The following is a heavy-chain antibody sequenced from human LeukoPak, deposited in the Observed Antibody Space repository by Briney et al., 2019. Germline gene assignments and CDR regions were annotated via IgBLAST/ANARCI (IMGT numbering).Heavy chain of an antibody. D-gene: IGHD6-19*01. J-gene: IGHJ4*02. CDR2: ISSSGSTI. CDR3: ARALGPYSSGWYRGGYYFDY. Sequence: GGSLRLSCAASGFTFSDYYMSWIRQAPGKGLEWVSYISSSGSTIYYADSVKGRFTISRDNAKNSLYLQMNSLRAEDTAVYYCARALGPYSSGWYRGGYYFDYWGQGTLVTVSS. V-gene: IGHV3-11*01. CDR1: GFTFSDYY.